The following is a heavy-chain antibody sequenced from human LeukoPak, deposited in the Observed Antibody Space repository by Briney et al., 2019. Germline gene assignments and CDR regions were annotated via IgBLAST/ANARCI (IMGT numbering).Heavy chain of an antibody. J-gene: IGHJ4*02. CDR2: ITGSSDST. V-gene: IGHV3-23*01. D-gene: IGHD1-1*01. Sequence: GGSLRLSCAASGFTFSNYVMSWVRQAPGKGLEWVSAITGSSDSTYYADSVKGRFTSSRDNSKSTLSLQMNSLRAEDTAIYYCAKGSSNSRPYYFDYWGQGTLATVSS. CDR3: AKGSSNSRPYYFDY. CDR1: GFTFSNYV.